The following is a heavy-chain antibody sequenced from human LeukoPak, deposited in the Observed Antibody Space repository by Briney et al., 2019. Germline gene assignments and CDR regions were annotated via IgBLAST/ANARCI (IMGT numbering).Heavy chain of an antibody. CDR2: ISPNSGGT. D-gene: IGHD6-19*01. CDR1: GYTFTGYY. J-gene: IGHJ4*02. CDR3: ARVGAVAGTTDY. V-gene: IGHV1-2*02. Sequence: ASVKVSCKASGYTFTGYYMNWVRQAPGQGLEWMGWISPNSGGTNYAQKFQGRVTMTRNTSINTVYMELSRLRSNDTAVYYCARVGAVAGTTDYWGQGTLVTVSS.